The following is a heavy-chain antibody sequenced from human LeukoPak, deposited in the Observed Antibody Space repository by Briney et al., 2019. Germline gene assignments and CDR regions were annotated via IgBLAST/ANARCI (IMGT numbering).Heavy chain of an antibody. V-gene: IGHV3-53*01. D-gene: IGHD3-16*01. J-gene: IGHJ4*02. CDR3: ARVIVFMSTGPHLDY. Sequence: GGSLRLSCEASGFTVNNNYMTWVRQAPGKGLEWVSVIYSGGTTYYADSVKGRFTISRDNSKNTLYLQMNSLRVDDTAVYYCARVIVFMSTGPHLDYWGQGTLAIVSS. CDR1: GFTVNNNY. CDR2: IYSGGTT.